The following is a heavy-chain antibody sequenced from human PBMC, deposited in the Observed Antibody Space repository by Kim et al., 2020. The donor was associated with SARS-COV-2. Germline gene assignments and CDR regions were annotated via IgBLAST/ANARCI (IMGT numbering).Heavy chain of an antibody. Sequence: GTTDYIPTVKSRFSISRDDSTNTLYLQMNSLKSEDTAVYYCATDLLDYWGQGTLVTVS. J-gene: IGHJ4*02. CDR3: ATDLLDY. CDR2: GTT. V-gene: IGHV3-15*01.